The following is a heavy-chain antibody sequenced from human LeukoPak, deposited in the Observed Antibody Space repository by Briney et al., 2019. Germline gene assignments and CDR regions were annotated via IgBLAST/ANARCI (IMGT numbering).Heavy chain of an antibody. CDR1: GFAFGHYT. J-gene: IGHJ4*02. D-gene: IGHD3-9*01. Sequence: GGSLRLSCAASGFAFGHYTMHWVRQAPGKGLEWVSLISWDGGNTYYADSVKGRFTISRDNNKNSLYLQMNSLRAEDTAVYYCAKAKYYDILTGYYPFDYWGQGTLVTVSS. V-gene: IGHV3-43*01. CDR2: ISWDGGNT. CDR3: AKAKYYDILTGYYPFDY.